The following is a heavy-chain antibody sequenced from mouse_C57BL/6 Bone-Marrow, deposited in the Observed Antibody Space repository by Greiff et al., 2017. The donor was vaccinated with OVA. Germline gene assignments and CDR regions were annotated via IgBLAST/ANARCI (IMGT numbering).Heavy chain of an antibody. CDR3: ARLGNGHWYFDV. CDR1: GFTFSSYG. V-gene: IGHV5-6*01. Sequence: EVQGVESGGDLVKPGGSLKLSCAASGFTFSSYGMSWVRQTPDKRLEWVATISSGGSYTYYPDSVKGRFTISRDNAKNTLYLQMSSLKSEDTAMYYCARLGNGHWYFDVWGTGTTVTVSS. J-gene: IGHJ1*03. CDR2: ISSGGSYT. D-gene: IGHD1-1*01.